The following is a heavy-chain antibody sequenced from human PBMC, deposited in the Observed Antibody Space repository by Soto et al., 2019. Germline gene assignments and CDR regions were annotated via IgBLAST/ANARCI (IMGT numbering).Heavy chain of an antibody. V-gene: IGHV3-53*01. CDR1: GFNVNSDY. Sequence: LSCAASGFNVNSDYMNWVRQTPGKGLEWVASIYSGETTYYADSVRGRFTISSDKSKNTLYFQLSSLRIEDTAVYYCTRDGRGLGRLSLFEYWGQGVPVTVSS. CDR2: IYSGETT. J-gene: IGHJ4*02. D-gene: IGHD2-21*02. CDR3: TRDGRGLGRLSLFEY.